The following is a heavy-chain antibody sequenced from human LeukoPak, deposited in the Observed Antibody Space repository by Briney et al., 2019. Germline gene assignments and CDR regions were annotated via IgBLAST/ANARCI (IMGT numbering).Heavy chain of an antibody. V-gene: IGHV3-23*01. CDR1: GFTISSYA. CDR3: ATSLAVVAATSYFDY. Sequence: PGGSLRLSCAASGFTISSYAMSWVRQAPGKGLEWVSAISGSGGSTYYADSVKGRFTISRDNSKNTLYLQMNSLRAEDTAVYYCATSLAVVAATSYFDYWGQGTLVTVSS. CDR2: ISGSGGST. J-gene: IGHJ4*02. D-gene: IGHD2-15*01.